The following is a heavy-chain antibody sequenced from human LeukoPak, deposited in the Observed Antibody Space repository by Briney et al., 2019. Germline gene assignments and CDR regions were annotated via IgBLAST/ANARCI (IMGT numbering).Heavy chain of an antibody. CDR2: IYPGDSDT. V-gene: IGHV5-51*01. CDR1: GYSFTSYW. CDR3: ARKYYYDSSGYSASDY. J-gene: IGHJ4*02. Sequence: GESLKISCKGSGYSFTSYWIGWVRQMPGKGLEWMGIIYPGDSDTRYSPSFQGQVTISADKSISTAYLQWSSLKASDTAMYYCARKYYYDSSGYSASDYWGQGTLVTVSS. D-gene: IGHD3-22*01.